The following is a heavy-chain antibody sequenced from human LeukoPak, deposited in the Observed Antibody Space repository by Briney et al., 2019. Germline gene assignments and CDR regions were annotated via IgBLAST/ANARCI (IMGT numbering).Heavy chain of an antibody. D-gene: IGHD1-26*01. CDR2: IKQDESEK. V-gene: IGHV3-7*01. J-gene: IGHJ4*02. CDR1: GFTFSDYW. CDR3: GRDRGRVGATIT. Sequence: GGSLRLSCAASGFTFSDYWMSWVRQAPGKGLEWVANIKQDESEKYYVDSVKGRFTISRDNAKNSLYLQMNSLRAEDTAVYYCGRDRGRVGATITWGQGTLVNVSS.